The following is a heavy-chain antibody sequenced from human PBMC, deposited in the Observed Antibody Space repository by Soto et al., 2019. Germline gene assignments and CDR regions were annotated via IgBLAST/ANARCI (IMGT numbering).Heavy chain of an antibody. J-gene: IGHJ5*02. CDR3: ASGSQLYPSLFDP. D-gene: IGHD1-26*01. CDR2: VYYSGSA. V-gene: IGHV4-59*01. CDR1: GGSISSFY. Sequence: SETLSLTCTVSGGSISSFYWSWIRQPPGKGLGWIGYVYYSGSANYNPSLMSRVSISLDPSKKQSSLQLTSVTAADTAVYYCASGSQLYPSLFDPWGQGTLVTVSS.